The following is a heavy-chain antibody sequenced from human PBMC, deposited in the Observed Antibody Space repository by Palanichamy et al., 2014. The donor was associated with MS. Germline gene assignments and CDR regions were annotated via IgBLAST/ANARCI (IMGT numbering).Heavy chain of an antibody. Sequence: QVQLVQSGAEVKKPGASVKVSCKASGYTFITYDINWVRQATGQGLEWMGWMNPNSGNTGYAQKFQGRVTMTRNTSISTAYMELSSLRSDDTAVYYCTRGPPNWGYDYWGQGTLVPVSS. CDR3: TRGPPNWGYDY. J-gene: IGHJ4*02. D-gene: IGHD7-27*01. CDR1: GYTFITYD. V-gene: IGHV1-8*01. CDR2: MNPNSGNT.